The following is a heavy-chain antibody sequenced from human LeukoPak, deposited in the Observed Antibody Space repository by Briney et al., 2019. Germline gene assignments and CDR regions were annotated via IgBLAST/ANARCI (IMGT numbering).Heavy chain of an antibody. J-gene: IGHJ5*02. D-gene: IGHD4-11*01. Sequence: SETLSLTCTVSGGSISSSSYYWGWIRQPPGKGLEWIGSIYYSGSTYYNPSLKSRVTISVDTSKNQFSLKLRSVTAADTALYYCARGRLQYKWFDPWGQGTLVTVSS. CDR3: ARGRLQYKWFDP. V-gene: IGHV4-39*07. CDR1: GGSISSSSYY. CDR2: IYYSGST.